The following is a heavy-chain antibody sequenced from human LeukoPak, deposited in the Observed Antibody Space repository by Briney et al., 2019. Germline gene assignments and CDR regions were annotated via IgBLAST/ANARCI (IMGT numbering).Heavy chain of an antibody. Sequence: SETLPLTCAVYGGSFSGYYWSWIRQPPGKGLEWIGEINHSGSTNYNPSLKSRVTISVDTSKNQFSLKLSSVTAADTAVYYCARARIAAAVYTDWFDPWGQGTLVTVSS. V-gene: IGHV4-34*01. CDR1: GGSFSGYY. J-gene: IGHJ5*02. CDR3: ARARIAAAVYTDWFDP. CDR2: INHSGST. D-gene: IGHD6-13*01.